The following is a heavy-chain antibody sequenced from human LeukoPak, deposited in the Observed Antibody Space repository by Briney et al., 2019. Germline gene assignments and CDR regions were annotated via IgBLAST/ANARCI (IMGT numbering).Heavy chain of an antibody. CDR2: ISWNSGSI. Sequence: GGSLRLSCAASGFAFDDYAMHWVRQAPGKGLEWVSGISWNSGSIGYADSVKGRFTISRDNAKNSLYLQMNSLRAEDTALYYCAKDRKADWFDPWGQGTLVTVSS. CDR1: GFAFDDYA. V-gene: IGHV3-9*01. J-gene: IGHJ5*02. CDR3: AKDRKADWFDP.